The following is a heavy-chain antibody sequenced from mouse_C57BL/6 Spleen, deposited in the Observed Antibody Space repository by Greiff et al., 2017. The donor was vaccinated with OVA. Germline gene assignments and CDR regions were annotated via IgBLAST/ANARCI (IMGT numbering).Heavy chain of an antibody. D-gene: IGHD3-2*02. Sequence: QVQLQQPGAELVKPGASVKLSCKASGYTFTSYWITWVQQRPGQGLEWIGDIYPGSGSTNYNDKLKSRATLSVDTSSSTAYMQLSSLTSEDSAVYYCARWGSSGYVWCAYWGQGTLVTVSA. J-gene: IGHJ3*01. CDR3: ARWGSSGYVWCAY. CDR1: GYTFTSYW. CDR2: IYPGSGST. V-gene: IGHV1-55*01.